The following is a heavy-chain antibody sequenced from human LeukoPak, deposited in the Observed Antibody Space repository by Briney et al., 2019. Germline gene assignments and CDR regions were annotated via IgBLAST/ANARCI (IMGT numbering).Heavy chain of an antibody. Sequence: GGSLRLSCAASGFTFSSYWMHWVGQTPGKGLGWVSRINSDGSSTSYADSVKGRFTISRDNAKNTLYLQMNSLRAEDTAVYHCARGPYSSSWYIGDFDYWGQGTLVTVSS. CDR1: GFTFSSYW. J-gene: IGHJ4*02. D-gene: IGHD6-13*01. CDR2: INSDGSST. CDR3: ARGPYSSSWYIGDFDY. V-gene: IGHV3-74*01.